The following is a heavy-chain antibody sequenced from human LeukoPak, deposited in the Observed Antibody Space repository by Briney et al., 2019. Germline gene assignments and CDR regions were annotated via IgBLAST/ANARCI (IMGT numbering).Heavy chain of an antibody. CDR1: GGSISSSGYY. V-gene: IGHV4-39*07. Sequence: SETLSLTCTVSGGSISSSGYYWAWIRQAPGMGLDWIGCIYYSGTTHYNPSLKSRVTISVDTSKNQFSLKLSSVTAADTAVYYCASSYGDYGFDYWGQGTLVTVSS. CDR3: ASSYGDYGFDY. CDR2: IYYSGTT. D-gene: IGHD4-17*01. J-gene: IGHJ4*02.